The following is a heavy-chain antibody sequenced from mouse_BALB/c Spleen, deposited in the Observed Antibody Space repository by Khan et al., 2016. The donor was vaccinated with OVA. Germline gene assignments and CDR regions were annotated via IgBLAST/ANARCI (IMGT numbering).Heavy chain of an antibody. CDR1: GFTFSSFG. CDR3: ARSGGNFHWYFDD. V-gene: IGHV5-17*02. CDR2: ISSGSSTI. D-gene: IGHD2-1*01. J-gene: IGHJ1*01. Sequence: VELVESGGGLVQPGGSRKLSCAASGFTFSSFGLHWVRQAPKKGLEWVAYISSGSSTIYYVDTVKGRFTISRDNPKNTLFLQMTSLRSEDTAMYYCARSGGNFHWYFDDWGAGTSVTISA.